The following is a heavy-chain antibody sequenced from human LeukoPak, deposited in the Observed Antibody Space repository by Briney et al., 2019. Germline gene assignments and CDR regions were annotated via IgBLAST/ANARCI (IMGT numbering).Heavy chain of an antibody. Sequence: SETLSLTCTVSGDSVSSDAFYWSWIRQPPGRGLEWIGCSYYTGYGNYNPSLKSRVSISVDTSKNQFSLRMTSLTPADAAVYFCARRRNPEYFYGMDVWGQGTTVAVSS. V-gene: IGHV4-61*08. D-gene: IGHD1-14*01. CDR1: GDSVSSDAFY. J-gene: IGHJ6*02. CDR2: SYYTGYG. CDR3: ARRRNPEYFYGMDV.